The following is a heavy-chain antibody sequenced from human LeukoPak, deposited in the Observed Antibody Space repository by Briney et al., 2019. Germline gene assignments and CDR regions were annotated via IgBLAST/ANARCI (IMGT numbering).Heavy chain of an antibody. J-gene: IGHJ6*02. CDR1: GFTVSSNY. CDR2: IYSGGST. Sequence: GGSLRLSCAASGFTVSSNYMSWVRQAPGKGLEWVSVIYSGGSTYYADSVKGRFTISRDNSKNTLYLRMNSLRAEDTAVYYCATQPQAAAVDGMDVWGQGTTVTVSS. V-gene: IGHV3-53*05. CDR3: ATQPQAAAVDGMDV. D-gene: IGHD6-13*01.